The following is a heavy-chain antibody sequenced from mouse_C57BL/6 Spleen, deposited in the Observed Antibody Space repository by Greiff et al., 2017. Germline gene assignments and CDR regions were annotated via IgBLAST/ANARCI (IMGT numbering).Heavy chain of an antibody. CDR2: IYPGDGDT. D-gene: IGHD2-3*01. Sequence: LEESGAELVKPGASVKISCKASGYAFSSYWMNWVKQRPGKGLEWIGQIYPGDGDTNYNGKFKGKATLTADKSSSTAYMQLSSLTSEDSAVYFCARAYDGYYFFDYWGQGTTLTVSS. CDR3: ARAYDGYYFFDY. J-gene: IGHJ2*01. CDR1: GYAFSSYW. V-gene: IGHV1-80*01.